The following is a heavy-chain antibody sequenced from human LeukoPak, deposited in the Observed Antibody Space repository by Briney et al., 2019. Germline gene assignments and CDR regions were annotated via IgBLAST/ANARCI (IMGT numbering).Heavy chain of an antibody. CDR1: GFTFSDYY. CDR3: ARRYSSSSWDY. D-gene: IGHD6-6*01. V-gene: IGHV3-11*01. Sequence: PGGYLRLSCAASGFTFSDYYMSWIRQAPGKGLEWVSYISSSGSTIYYADSVKGRFTISRDNAKNSLYLQMNSLRAEDTALYYCARRYSSSSWDYWGQGTLVTVSS. J-gene: IGHJ4*02. CDR2: ISSSGSTI.